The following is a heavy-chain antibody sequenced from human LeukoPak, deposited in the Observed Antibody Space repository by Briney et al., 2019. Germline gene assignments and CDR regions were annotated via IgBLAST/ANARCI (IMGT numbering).Heavy chain of an antibody. CDR1: GFDFSSNW. J-gene: IGHJ4*02. CDR2: IKGDGIST. V-gene: IGHV3-74*01. D-gene: IGHD3-3*01. Sequence: GGSLRLSCAASGFDFSSNWMHWVRHAPGQGLVWVSRIKGDGISTNYADSVKGRLTISRDIAKNTLYLQMNSLRAEDTGAYYCAKDHYWSIDYWGRGTLVTVSS. CDR3: AKDHYWSIDY.